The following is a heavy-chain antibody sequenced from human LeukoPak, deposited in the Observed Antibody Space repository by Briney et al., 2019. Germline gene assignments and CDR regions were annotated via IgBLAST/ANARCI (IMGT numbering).Heavy chain of an antibody. CDR3: ARDEQDSSSWYARWFDP. V-gene: IGHV1-69*01. Sequence: SVKVSCKASGGTFSSYAISWVRQAPGQGLEWMGGIIPIFGTANYAQTFQGRVTITADESTSTAYMELSSLRSEDTAVYYCARDEQDSSSWYARWFDPWGQGTLVTVSS. J-gene: IGHJ5*02. D-gene: IGHD6-13*01. CDR2: IIPIFGTA. CDR1: GGTFSSYA.